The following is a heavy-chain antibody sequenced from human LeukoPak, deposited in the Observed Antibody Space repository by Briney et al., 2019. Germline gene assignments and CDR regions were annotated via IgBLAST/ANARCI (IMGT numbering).Heavy chain of an antibody. Sequence: SETLSLTCTVSGGSLSSSSYYWGWIRQPPGKGLEWIGSIYYSGSTYYNPSLKSRVTISVDTSKNHFSLTLSSVTAAHTAVYYCARPHEDDIRDYYYMDVWGKGTTVTVSS. J-gene: IGHJ6*03. CDR1: GGSLSSSSYY. D-gene: IGHD3-9*01. CDR2: IYYSGST. CDR3: ARPHEDDIRDYYYMDV. V-gene: IGHV4-39*01.